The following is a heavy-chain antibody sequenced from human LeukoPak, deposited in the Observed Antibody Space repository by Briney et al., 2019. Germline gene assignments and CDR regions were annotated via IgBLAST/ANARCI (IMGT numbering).Heavy chain of an antibody. V-gene: IGHV1-46*01. D-gene: IGHD3-22*01. Sequence: ASVKVSCKASGYTFTSYYMHWVRQAPGQGLEWMGIINPSGGSTSYAQKFQGRVTMTRDTSTSTVYMELSSLRSEDTAVYYCARSTRCYDSSGWNWFDPWGQGTLVTVSS. J-gene: IGHJ5*02. CDR1: GYTFTSYY. CDR3: ARSTRCYDSSGWNWFDP. CDR2: INPSGGST.